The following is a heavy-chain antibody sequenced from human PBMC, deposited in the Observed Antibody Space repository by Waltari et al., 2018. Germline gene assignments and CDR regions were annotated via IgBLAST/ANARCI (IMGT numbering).Heavy chain of an antibody. CDR2: MSGSGGGT. V-gene: IGHV3-23*01. J-gene: IGHJ3*02. Sequence: EVQLLESGGGLVQPGGSQRLSCAASGFTFNSYAMSWVRHAPGQGLEWVSAMSGSGGGTYYAEFVKGRFTISRDNSKNTVYLQMNSLRAEDTAVYYCAKSRGDSVIYRHDAFDIWGQGTMVTVSS. CDR1: GFTFNSYA. D-gene: IGHD3-10*01. CDR3: AKSRGDSVIYRHDAFDI.